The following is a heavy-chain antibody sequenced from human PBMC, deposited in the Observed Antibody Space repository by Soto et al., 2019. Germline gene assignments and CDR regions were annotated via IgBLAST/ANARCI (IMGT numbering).Heavy chain of an antibody. J-gene: IGHJ6*02. D-gene: IGHD2-2*02. Sequence: QVQLVQSGAEVKKPGASVKVSCKASGYTFTSYGISWVRQARGQGLEWMGWISAYNGNTNYAQKLQGRVTMTTDTSTSTAYMELRSLRSDDTAVYYCARVNWGYCSSTSCYTGMDVWGQGTTVTVSS. CDR3: ARVNWGYCSSTSCYTGMDV. CDR1: GYTFTSYG. V-gene: IGHV1-18*01. CDR2: ISAYNGNT.